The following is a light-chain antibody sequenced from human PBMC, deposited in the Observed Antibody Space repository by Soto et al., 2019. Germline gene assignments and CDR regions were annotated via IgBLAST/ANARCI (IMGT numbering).Light chain of an antibody. J-gene: IGKJ4*01. CDR2: DAS. V-gene: IGKV3-11*01. CDR3: QQRSNWLALT. Sequence: EIVLTQSPATLSLSPGERATLSCRASQSVSSYLAWYQQKPGQAHRLLIYDASNRATGIPARFSGSGSGTDFTLTSSSLEPEDFAVYYCQQRSNWLALTFGGGTKVEIK. CDR1: QSVSSY.